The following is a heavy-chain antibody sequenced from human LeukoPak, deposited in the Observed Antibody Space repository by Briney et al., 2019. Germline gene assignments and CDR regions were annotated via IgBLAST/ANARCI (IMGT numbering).Heavy chain of an antibody. D-gene: IGHD3-10*01. J-gene: IGHJ4*02. CDR1: GFIFRDYY. Sequence: GRSLRLSCAASGFIFRDYYMDCVRQAPEKGLVWVSRINGDGGRTTYADSVKGRFTISRDNAKTTLYLQMNSLRVEDTAVYYCARDSYCSGRYYDLDYWGQGTLVTVSS. CDR3: ARDSYCSGRYYDLDY. CDR2: INGDGGRT. V-gene: IGHV3-74*01.